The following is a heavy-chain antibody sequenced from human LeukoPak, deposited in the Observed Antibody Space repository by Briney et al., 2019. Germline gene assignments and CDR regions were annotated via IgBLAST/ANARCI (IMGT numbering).Heavy chain of an antibody. Sequence: QSGRSLRLSCAASGFTFSSYGMHWVRRAPGKGLEWVAVISYDGSNKYYADSVKGRFTISRDNSKNTLYLQMNSLRAEDTAVYYCANLLRWEPYWGQGTLVTVSS. J-gene: IGHJ4*02. V-gene: IGHV3-30*18. CDR3: ANLLRWEPY. CDR2: ISYDGSNK. D-gene: IGHD4-23*01. CDR1: GFTFSSYG.